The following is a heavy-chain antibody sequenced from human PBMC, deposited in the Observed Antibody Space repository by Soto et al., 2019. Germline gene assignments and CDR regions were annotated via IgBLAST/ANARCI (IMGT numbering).Heavy chain of an antibody. CDR1: GFTFSSYA. D-gene: IGHD3-16*01. Sequence: GGSLRLSCAASGFTFSSYAMSWVRQAPGKGLEWVSAISGSGGSTYYADSVKGRFTISRDNSKNTLYLQMNSLRAEDTAVYYCAKGLVDLWPNYYYYGMDVWGQGTTVTVSS. CDR2: ISGSGGST. J-gene: IGHJ6*02. V-gene: IGHV3-23*01. CDR3: AKGLVDLWPNYYYYGMDV.